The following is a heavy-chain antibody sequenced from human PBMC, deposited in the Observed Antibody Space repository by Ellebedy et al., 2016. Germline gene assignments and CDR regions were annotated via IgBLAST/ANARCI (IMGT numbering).Heavy chain of an antibody. V-gene: IGHV3-33*01. Sequence: GGSLRLXXAASGSTFSNYAMHWVRQAPGKGLEWVAAIWYGESDKYYADSVKGRFTVSRDIAKDTLDLEMNSLRVEYTAIYYCARGLLGDGMDVWGQGTMVTVSS. CDR3: ARGLLGDGMDV. J-gene: IGHJ6*02. CDR1: GSTFSNYA. CDR2: IWYGESDK.